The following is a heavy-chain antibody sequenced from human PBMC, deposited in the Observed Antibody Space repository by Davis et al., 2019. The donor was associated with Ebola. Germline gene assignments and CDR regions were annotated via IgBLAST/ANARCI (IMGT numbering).Heavy chain of an antibody. D-gene: IGHD1-1*01. CDR2: INPNSGVT. CDR1: GYTFTGYY. Sequence: ASVKVSCKASGYTFTGYYIQWVRQAPGQGLEWMGRINPNSGVTNYAQNVQGRVTMTTDTSTSTAYMEVGSLKSDDTAVYYCARAQFPTTSDHWGQGTLVTVSS. CDR3: ARAQFPTTSDH. J-gene: IGHJ4*02. V-gene: IGHV1-2*06.